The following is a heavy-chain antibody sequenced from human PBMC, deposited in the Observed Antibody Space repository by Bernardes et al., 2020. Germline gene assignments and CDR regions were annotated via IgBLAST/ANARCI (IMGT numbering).Heavy chain of an antibody. V-gene: IGHV3-23*01. CDR3: AKDSSGTGEYYFDY. CDR1: GFTFVNSA. D-gene: IGHD3-10*01. CDR2: LSGSAGST. Sequence: GYLRLSCAASGFTFVNSAMSWVRQAPGKGLEWVSVLSGSAGSTYYADSVKGRFTISRDNSKNTLYLQMNSLRAEDTAVYYCAKDSSGTGEYYFDYWGQGTLVSVSS. J-gene: IGHJ4*02.